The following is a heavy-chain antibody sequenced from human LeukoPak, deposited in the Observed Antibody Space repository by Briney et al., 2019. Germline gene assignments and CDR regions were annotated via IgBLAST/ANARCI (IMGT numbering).Heavy chain of an antibody. Sequence: GASVKVSCKASGYTFTSYGISWVRQAPGQGLEWMGWISAYNGNTNYAQKLQGRVTMTTDTSTSTAYMELRSLRSGDTAVYYCARSINPYSGTPVDYWGQGTLVTVSS. CDR1: GYTFTSYG. D-gene: IGHD1-26*01. CDR2: ISAYNGNT. J-gene: IGHJ4*02. CDR3: ARSINPYSGTPVDY. V-gene: IGHV1-18*01.